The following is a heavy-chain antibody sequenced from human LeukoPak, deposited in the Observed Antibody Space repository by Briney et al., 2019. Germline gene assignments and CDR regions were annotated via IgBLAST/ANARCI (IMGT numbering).Heavy chain of an antibody. CDR1: GYTFIGYY. CDR3: ARSVAATYCLDY. D-gene: IGHD6-19*01. CDR2: INPNSGGT. V-gene: IGHV1-2*02. J-gene: IGHJ4*02. Sequence: ASVKVSCKASGYTFIGYYMYWVRQAPGQGLEWMGWINPNSGGTNYAQKFQGRVTMTRDTSTSTVYMELSSLRSEDTAVYYCARSVAATYCLDYWGQGTLVTVSS.